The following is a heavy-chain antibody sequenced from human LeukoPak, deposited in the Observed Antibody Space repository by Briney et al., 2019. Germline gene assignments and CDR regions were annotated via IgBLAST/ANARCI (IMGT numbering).Heavy chain of an antibody. D-gene: IGHD2-8*01. CDR3: ARVRRCTNGVCYTCDY. CDR2: INHSGST. J-gene: IGHJ4*02. CDR1: GGSFSGYY. Sequence: SETLSLTCAVYGGSFSGYYWSWIRQPPRKGLEWIGEINHSGSTNYNPSLKSRVTISVDTSKNQFSLKLSSVTAADTAVYYCARVRRCTNGVCYTCDYWGQGTLVTVSS. V-gene: IGHV4-34*01.